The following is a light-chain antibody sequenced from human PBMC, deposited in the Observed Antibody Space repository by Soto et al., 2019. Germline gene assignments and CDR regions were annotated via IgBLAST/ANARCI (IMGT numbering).Light chain of an antibody. CDR1: SSDVGGYNY. V-gene: IGLV2-14*01. CDR3: SSYTTSNTRQIV. CDR2: EVS. J-gene: IGLJ1*01. Sequence: QSALTQPASVSGSPGQSITISCTGTSSDVGGYNYVSWYQHHPGKAPKLMTFEVSNRPSGVSNRFSGSKSGNTASLTISGLQPEDEADYYCSSYTTSNTRQIVFGTGTKVTVL.